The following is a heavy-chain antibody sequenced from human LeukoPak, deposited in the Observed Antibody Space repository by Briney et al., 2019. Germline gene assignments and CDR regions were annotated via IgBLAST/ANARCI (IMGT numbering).Heavy chain of an antibody. V-gene: IGHV4-61*08. CDR2: IYNSGNT. J-gene: IGHJ4*02. CDR1: GGSITVSGGSITTYY. Sequence: SETLSLTCSVSGGSITVSGGSITTYYWSWIRQPPGKGLEWIGNIYNSGNTNYNPSLKSRVTTSVDTSKNQFSLKLSSVTAADTAVYYCAGEARRDGYTFFDYWGQGTLVTVSS. D-gene: IGHD5-24*01. CDR3: AGEARRDGYTFFDY.